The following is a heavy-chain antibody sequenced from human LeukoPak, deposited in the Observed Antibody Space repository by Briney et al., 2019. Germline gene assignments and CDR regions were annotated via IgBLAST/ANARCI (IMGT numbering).Heavy chain of an antibody. CDR2: FDPEDGET. D-gene: IGHD1-26*01. Sequence: GASVKVSCKVSGYTLTALSMHWVRQAPGKGLEWMGGFDPEDGETIYAQKFQGRVTMTEDTSTDTAYMELSSLRSEDTAVYYCATAPRIETDSDYWGQGTLVTVSS. CDR3: ATAPRIETDSDY. V-gene: IGHV1-24*01. CDR1: GYTLTALS. J-gene: IGHJ4*02.